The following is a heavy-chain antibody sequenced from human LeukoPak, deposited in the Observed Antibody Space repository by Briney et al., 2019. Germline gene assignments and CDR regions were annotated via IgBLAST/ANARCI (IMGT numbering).Heavy chain of an antibody. V-gene: IGHV1-69*05. J-gene: IGHJ2*01. Sequence: ASVMVSCKASGGTFSSYAINWVRQAPGQGLEWMGGIIPIFGTANYAQKFQGRVTVTTDESTSTAYMELSSLRSEDTAVYYCARVWGWYFDLWGRGTLVTVSS. CDR3: ARVWGWYFDL. CDR1: GGTFSSYA. D-gene: IGHD3-16*01. CDR2: IIPIFGTA.